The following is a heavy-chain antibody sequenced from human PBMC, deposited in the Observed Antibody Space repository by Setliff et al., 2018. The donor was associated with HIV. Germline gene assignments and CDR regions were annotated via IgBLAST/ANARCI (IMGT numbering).Heavy chain of an antibody. J-gene: IGHJ4*02. D-gene: IGHD3-9*01. V-gene: IGHV4-61*03. CDR3: AQXXXXDDFDY. Sequence: SETLSLTCTVSGDSVSSRSYYWSWIRQPPGKGLEWIGYIYYSGSTNYNPSLKSRVTISVDTSKNHFSLKLRSVTAADTAVYYCAQXXXXDDFDYWGQGTLVTVSS. CDR1: GDSVSSRSYY. CDR2: IYYSGST.